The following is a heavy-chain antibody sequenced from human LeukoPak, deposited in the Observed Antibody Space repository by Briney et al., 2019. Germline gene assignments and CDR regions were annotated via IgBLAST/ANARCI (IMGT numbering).Heavy chain of an antibody. V-gene: IGHV4-59*04. CDR2: IYYDGTT. CDR1: GGSISSYY. D-gene: IGHD4-17*01. CDR3: ARRSPPKTFDY. Sequence: PSETLSLTCTVSGGSISSYYWSWIRQPPGKGLEWIAFIYYDGTTYYNPSLKSRVTISVDTSKNQFSLKLSSVTAADTAVYYCARRSPPKTFDYWGQGALVTVSS. J-gene: IGHJ4*02.